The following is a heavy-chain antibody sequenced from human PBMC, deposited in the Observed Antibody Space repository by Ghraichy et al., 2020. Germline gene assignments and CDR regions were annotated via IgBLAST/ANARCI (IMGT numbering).Heavy chain of an antibody. CDR1: GGSISSYY. CDR3: ARGPSGAWYFDL. D-gene: IGHD3-10*01. J-gene: IGHJ2*01. Sequence: SETLSLTCTVSGGSISSYYWSWIRQPAAKGLEWIGLMYRNGNTNYNPSLTSRVTMSLDTSKNHFSLNLNSVTAADAAVYYCARGPSGAWYFDLWGRGTLVTVSS. CDR2: MYRNGNT. V-gene: IGHV4-4*07.